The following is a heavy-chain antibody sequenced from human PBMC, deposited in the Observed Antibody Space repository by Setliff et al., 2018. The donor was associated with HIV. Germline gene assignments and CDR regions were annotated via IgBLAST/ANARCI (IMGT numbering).Heavy chain of an antibody. J-gene: IGHJ4*02. Sequence: ASVKVSCKASGYTFTGYYMHWVRQAPGQGLEWMGWINPNSGGTNYAQKFQGRVTMTRDTSTSTAYMELRSLRSDDTAVYYCARQLSNSLESWGQGTPVTVSP. D-gene: IGHD1-1*01. CDR3: ARQLSNSLES. V-gene: IGHV1-2*02. CDR1: GYTFTGYY. CDR2: INPNSGGT.